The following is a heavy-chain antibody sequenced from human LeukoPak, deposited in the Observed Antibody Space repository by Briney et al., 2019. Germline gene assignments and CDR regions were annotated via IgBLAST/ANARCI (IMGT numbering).Heavy chain of an antibody. CDR2: INPNSGGT. J-gene: IGHJ4*02. Sequence: ASVKVSCKASGYTFTGYYMHWVRQAPGQRLEWMGWINPNSGGTNYAQKFQGRVTMTRDTSISTAYMELSRLRSDDTAVYYCARFRYGSGSYVDYWGQGTLVTVSS. V-gene: IGHV1-2*02. D-gene: IGHD3-10*01. CDR1: GYTFTGYY. CDR3: ARFRYGSGSYVDY.